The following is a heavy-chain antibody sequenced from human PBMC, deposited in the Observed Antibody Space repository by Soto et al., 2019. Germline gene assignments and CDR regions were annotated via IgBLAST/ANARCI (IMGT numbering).Heavy chain of an antibody. CDR1: GGTFSSYA. CDR2: IIPIFGTA. Sequence: QVQLVQSGAEVKKPGSSVKVSCKASGGTFSSYAISWVRQAPGQGLEWMGGIIPIFGTANYEQKFQGRVTITADESTSTAYMELSSLRSEDTAVYYCASESLDGSKKNYFDYWGQGTLVTVSS. V-gene: IGHV1-69*01. D-gene: IGHD3-3*02. J-gene: IGHJ4*02. CDR3: ASESLDGSKKNYFDY.